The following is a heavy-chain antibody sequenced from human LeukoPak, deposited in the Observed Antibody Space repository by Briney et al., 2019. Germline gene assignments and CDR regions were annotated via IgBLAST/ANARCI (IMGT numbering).Heavy chain of an antibody. Sequence: GASVKVSCKASGYTFTSHGISWVRQAPGQGLEWMGWISAYNGNTNYAQKLQGRVTMTTDTSTSTAYMELRSLRSDDTAVYYCASSSSGWEQRAPFDYWGQGTQVTVSS. CDR2: ISAYNGNT. V-gene: IGHV1-18*01. J-gene: IGHJ4*02. CDR1: GYTFTSHG. D-gene: IGHD6-19*01. CDR3: ASSSSGWEQRAPFDY.